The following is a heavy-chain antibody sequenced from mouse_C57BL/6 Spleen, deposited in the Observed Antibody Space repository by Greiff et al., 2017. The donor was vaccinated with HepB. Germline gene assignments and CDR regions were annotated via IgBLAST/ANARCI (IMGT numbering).Heavy chain of an antibody. CDR3: ARDNYYGSMGAMDY. V-gene: IGHV5-16*01. J-gene: IGHJ4*01. CDR2: INYDGSST. CDR1: GFTFSDYY. D-gene: IGHD1-1*01. Sequence: EVMLVESEGGLVQPGSSMKLSCTASGFTFSDYYMAWVRQVPEKGLEWVANINYDGSSTYYLDSLKSRFIISRDNAKNILYLQMSSLKSEDTATYYCARDNYYGSMGAMDYWGQGTSVTVSS.